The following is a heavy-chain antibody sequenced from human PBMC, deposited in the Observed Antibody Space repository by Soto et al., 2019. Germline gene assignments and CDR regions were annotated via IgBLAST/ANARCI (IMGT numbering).Heavy chain of an antibody. CDR1: GYTFTSYD. J-gene: IGHJ3*02. CDR3: ARVVVAMSNADYYDSSGSLVDAFDI. D-gene: IGHD3-22*01. V-gene: IGHV1-46*03. Sequence: ASVKVSCKASGYTFTSYDMHWVRQAPGQGLEWMGIINPSGGSTSYAQKFQGRVTMTRDTSTSTVYMELSSLRSEDTAVYYCARVVVAMSNADYYDSSGSLVDAFDIWG. CDR2: INPSGGST.